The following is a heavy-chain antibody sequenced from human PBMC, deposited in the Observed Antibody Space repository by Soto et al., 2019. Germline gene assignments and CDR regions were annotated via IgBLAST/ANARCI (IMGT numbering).Heavy chain of an antibody. J-gene: IGHJ5*02. CDR1: GYTFTSYG. V-gene: IGHV1-69*04. Sequence: SVKVSCKASGYTFTSYGISWVRQAPGQGLEWMGRIIPILGIANYAQKFQGRVTITADKSTSTAYMELSSLRSEDTAVYYCARDPDRYCSSTSCYGNWFDPWGQGTLVTVSS. D-gene: IGHD2-2*01. CDR3: ARDPDRYCSSTSCYGNWFDP. CDR2: IIPILGIA.